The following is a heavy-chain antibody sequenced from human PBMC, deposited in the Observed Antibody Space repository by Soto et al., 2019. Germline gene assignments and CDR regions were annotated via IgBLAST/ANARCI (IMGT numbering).Heavy chain of an antibody. CDR2: TYYRSTWGN. D-gene: IGHD6-13*01. CDR1: GDTVSSSSAA. J-gene: IGHJ4*02. Sequence: SQTLSLTCAISGDTVSSSSAAWTWIRQSPSRGLEWLGRTYYRSTWGNDYAISVKSRITINPDTSNNQFSLHLNSVTPEDTAVYYCARQIAATGTSGIFDYWGQGTLVTVSS. V-gene: IGHV6-1*01. CDR3: ARQIAATGTSGIFDY.